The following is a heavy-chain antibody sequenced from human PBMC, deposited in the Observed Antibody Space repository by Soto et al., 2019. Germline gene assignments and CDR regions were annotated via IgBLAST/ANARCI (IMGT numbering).Heavy chain of an antibody. V-gene: IGHV1-18*01. CDR1: GYTFTSYG. D-gene: IGHD3-22*01. Sequence: QVQLVQSGAEVKKPGASVKVSCKASGYTFTSYGISWVRQAPGQGLEWMGWISAYNGNTNYAQKLQGRVTMTTDTSTSTAYMELRSLRSDDTAVYYCARVTGFRNYYDSSGPKNWFDPWGQGTLVTVSS. CDR2: ISAYNGNT. J-gene: IGHJ5*02. CDR3: ARVTGFRNYYDSSGPKNWFDP.